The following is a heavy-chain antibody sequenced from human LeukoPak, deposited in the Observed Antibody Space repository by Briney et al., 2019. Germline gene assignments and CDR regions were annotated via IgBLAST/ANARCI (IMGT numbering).Heavy chain of an antibody. Sequence: GASVKVSCKASGYTFTSYDINWVRQATGQGLEWMGWMNPNSGNTGYAQKFQGRVTITRNTSISTAYMELSSLRSEDTAVYYCARVSGDEYSSSSGGEIDYWGQATLVTVSS. CDR1: GYTFTSYD. J-gene: IGHJ4*02. CDR2: MNPNSGNT. CDR3: ARVSGDEYSSSSGGEIDY. D-gene: IGHD6-6*01. V-gene: IGHV1-8*03.